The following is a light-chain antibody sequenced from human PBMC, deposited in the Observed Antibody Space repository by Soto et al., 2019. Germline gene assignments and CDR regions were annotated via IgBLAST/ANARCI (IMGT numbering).Light chain of an antibody. CDR1: QSVSSN. CDR3: QQYNNWPSIS. Sequence: EIVMTQSPATLSVSPGERATLSCRASQSVSSNLAWYQQKPGQAPRLLIYGASTRATGIPARFSGSGSGTECTLTISSRQSEDFAVYYCQQYNNWPSISFGQGKRLEIK. V-gene: IGKV3-15*01. CDR2: GAS. J-gene: IGKJ5*01.